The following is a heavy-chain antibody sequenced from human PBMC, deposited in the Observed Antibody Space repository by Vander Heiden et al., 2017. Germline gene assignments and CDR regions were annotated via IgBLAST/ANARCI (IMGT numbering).Heavy chain of an antibody. CDR2: IKTEADGGTT. J-gene: IGHJ4*02. CDR3: TTGKGF. Sequence: EVELLESGGGLVKPGGSLRLSCLASGFTFKTAWMTWVRQAPGKGLEWVGRIKTEADGGTTDFAASVKGRFSISRDDFRNTMFLQMDRLKLEESGTYYCTTGKGFWGQGTRVIVSS. CDR1: GFTFKTAW. V-gene: IGHV3-15*01.